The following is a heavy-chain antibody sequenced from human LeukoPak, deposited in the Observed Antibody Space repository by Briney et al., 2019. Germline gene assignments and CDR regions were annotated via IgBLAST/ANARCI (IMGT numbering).Heavy chain of an antibody. J-gene: IGHJ4*02. CDR3: IAEPFDY. D-gene: IGHD1-26*01. CDR1: GFTFSYYN. Sequence: GGSLRLSCAASGFTFSYYNMHWVRQAPGKGLEWVALMHFDGRIKSYADSVKGRFTISRDNSKNTLYLQMNSLRAEDTAVYYCIAEPFDYWGQGTLVTVSS. CDR2: MHFDGRIK. V-gene: IGHV3-30*02.